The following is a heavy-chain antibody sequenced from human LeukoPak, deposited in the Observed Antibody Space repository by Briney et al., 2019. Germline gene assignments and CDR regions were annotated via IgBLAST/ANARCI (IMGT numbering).Heavy chain of an antibody. J-gene: IGHJ4*02. CDR1: GFTFSSDA. CDR2: ITSGGST. Sequence: QRGGSRRLPCAASGFTFSSDAMSWVRQAPGKGLEWVSTITSGGSTYYPDSVKGRITISRDNSKNTLYLQMNSLTADDTAVYYCAKYVVAASTYYFDYWGQGTLCSVSS. V-gene: IGHV3-23*01. D-gene: IGHD2-15*01. CDR3: AKYVVAASTYYFDY.